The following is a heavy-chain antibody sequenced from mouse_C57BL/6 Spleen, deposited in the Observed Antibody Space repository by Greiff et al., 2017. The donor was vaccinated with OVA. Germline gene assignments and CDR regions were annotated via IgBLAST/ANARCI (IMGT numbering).Heavy chain of an antibody. CDR2: INPDSSTI. Sequence: EVQVVESGGGLVQPGGSLKLSCAASGIDFSRYWMSLVRRAPGKGLDWIGEINPDSSTINYAPSLTDKFIISRDNAKNTLYLQMSKVRSEDTALYYCARPYYGYGGGYWGQGTTLTVSA. D-gene: IGHD2-2*01. CDR3: ARPYYGYGGGY. CDR1: GIDFSRYW. V-gene: IGHV4-1*01. J-gene: IGHJ2*01.